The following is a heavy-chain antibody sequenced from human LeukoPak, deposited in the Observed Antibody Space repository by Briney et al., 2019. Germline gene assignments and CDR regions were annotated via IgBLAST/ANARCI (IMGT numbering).Heavy chain of an antibody. J-gene: IGHJ4*02. CDR2: INHSGST. CDR3: ARYPLSSSYFDY. CDR1: GGSISSYY. V-gene: IGHV4-34*01. Sequence: SETLSLTCTVSGGSISSYYWSWIRQPPGKGLEWIGEINHSGSTNYNPSLKSRVTISVDTSKNQFSLKLSSVTAADTAVYYCARYPLSSSYFDYWGQGTLVTVSS. D-gene: IGHD3-16*01.